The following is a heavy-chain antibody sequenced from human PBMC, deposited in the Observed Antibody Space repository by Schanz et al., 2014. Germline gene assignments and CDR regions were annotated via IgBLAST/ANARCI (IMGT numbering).Heavy chain of an antibody. CDR1: GFTFSSYA. CDR2: ITGSGSKT. D-gene: IGHD1-1*01. J-gene: IGHJ4*02. Sequence: EVELVESGGGLVQPGGSLRLSCVASGFTFSSYAMSWVRQAPGKGLEWVSAITGSGSKTYYADSVKGRFTIARDNSKNTLFLQMDSLRVEDTAVYYCMAMGRNTSHYFDHWGQGTLVTVSS. CDR3: MAMGRNTSHYFDH. V-gene: IGHV3-23*04.